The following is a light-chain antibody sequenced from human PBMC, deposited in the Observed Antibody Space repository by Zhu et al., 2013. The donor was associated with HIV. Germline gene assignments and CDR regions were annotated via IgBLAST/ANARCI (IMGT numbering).Light chain of an antibody. Sequence: QSALTQPASVSGSPGQSITISCTGTSSDVGGYNYVSWYQQHPGKAPKLLIYEVSNRPSGISKRFSGSKSGNTASLTISGLQAEDEADYYCSSYTSSGTYVFGTGTKVTVL. CDR3: SSYTSSGTYV. V-gene: IGLV2-14*01. CDR1: SSDVGGYNY. CDR2: EVS. J-gene: IGLJ1*01.